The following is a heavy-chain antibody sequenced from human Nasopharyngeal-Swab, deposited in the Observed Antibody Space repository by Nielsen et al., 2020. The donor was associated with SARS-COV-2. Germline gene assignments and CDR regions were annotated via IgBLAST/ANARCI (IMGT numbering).Heavy chain of an antibody. CDR2: ISSSSSYI. J-gene: IGHJ4*02. D-gene: IGHD3-10*01. CDR3: ARGRITMVWGVIMLVY. Sequence: WIRQPPGKGLEWVSSISSSSSYIYYADSVKGRFTISRDNAKNSLYLQMNSLRAEDTAVYYCARGRITMVWGVIMLVYWGQGTLVTVSS. V-gene: IGHV3-21*01.